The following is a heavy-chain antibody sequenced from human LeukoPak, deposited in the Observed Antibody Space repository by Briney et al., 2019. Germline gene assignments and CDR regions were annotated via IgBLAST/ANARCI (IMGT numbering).Heavy chain of an antibody. CDR2: ISGSGGST. CDR1: GFIFSNYG. J-gene: IGHJ4*02. V-gene: IGHV3-23*01. Sequence: GGSLRLSCAASGFIFSNYGMSWVRQAPGKGLEWVSAISGSGGSTYYADSVKGRFTISRDNSKNTLYLQMNSLRAEDTAVYYCAKLTAGTVYWGQGTLVTVSS. D-gene: IGHD6-13*01. CDR3: AKLTAGTVY.